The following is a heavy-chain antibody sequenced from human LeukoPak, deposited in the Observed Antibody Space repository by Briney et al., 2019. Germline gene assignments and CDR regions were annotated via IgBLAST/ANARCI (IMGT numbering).Heavy chain of an antibody. D-gene: IGHD6-13*01. V-gene: IGHV1-2*02. J-gene: IGHJ4*02. CDR2: INPNSGGT. CDR1: GYTLTELS. Sequence: EASVKVSCKVSGYTLTELSMHWVRQAPGQGLEWMGWINPNSGGTNYAQKFQGRVTMTRDTSISTAYMELSRLRSDDTAVYYCARGGLLAAAGTSRLVYWGQGTLVTVSS. CDR3: ARGGLLAAAGTSRLVY.